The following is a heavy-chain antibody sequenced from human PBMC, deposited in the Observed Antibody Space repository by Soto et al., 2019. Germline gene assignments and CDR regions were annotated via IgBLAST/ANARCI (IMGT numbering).Heavy chain of an antibody. Sequence: GGSLRLSCAASGFTFANAWMSWVRQAPGKGLEWVGRVRSKADGGTTDYAAPVKGRFTISRDDSENTLYLQMNSLKIDDTAVYYCRRDWDYPVLWGQGTLVTVSA. D-gene: IGHD1-7*01. J-gene: IGHJ4*02. CDR2: VRSKADGGTT. V-gene: IGHV3-15*01. CDR3: RRDWDYPVL. CDR1: GFTFANAW.